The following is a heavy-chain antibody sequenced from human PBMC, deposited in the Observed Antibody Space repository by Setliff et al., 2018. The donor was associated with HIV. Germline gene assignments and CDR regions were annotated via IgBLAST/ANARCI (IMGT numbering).Heavy chain of an antibody. Sequence: SETLSLTCAVYGGSLSGYYWSWIRQAPGKGLEWIGEINHRGRTRYNPSLKSRVTISVETSKNQFSLKLSSVTAADTAVYYCARGAELLWFGELHNIPYFDYWGQGTLVTVSS. CDR2: INHRGRT. V-gene: IGHV4-34*01. CDR1: GGSLSGYY. D-gene: IGHD3-10*01. J-gene: IGHJ4*02. CDR3: ARGAELLWFGELHNIPYFDY.